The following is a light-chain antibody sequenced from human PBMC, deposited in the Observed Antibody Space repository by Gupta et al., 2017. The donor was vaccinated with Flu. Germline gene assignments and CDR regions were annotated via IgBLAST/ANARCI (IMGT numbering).Light chain of an antibody. CDR3: ASYTSTTTLV. Sequence: SALTQPASVAGSPGQSITFSCPGTSSDVGGYNYVSWYQQHPSKAHKLIIYEVTKRTSGVASRFSASKSGNTASLTISGLQAEDEADYYGASYTSTTTLVCGGGTKLTVL. V-gene: IGLV2-14*01. CDR2: EVT. J-gene: IGLJ3*02. CDR1: SSDVGGYNY.